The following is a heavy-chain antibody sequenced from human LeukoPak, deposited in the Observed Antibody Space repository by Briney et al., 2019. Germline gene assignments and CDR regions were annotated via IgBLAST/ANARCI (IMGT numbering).Heavy chain of an antibody. CDR2: INHSGST. CDR3: ARERGRVDY. V-gene: IGHV4-34*01. J-gene: IGHJ4*02. Sequence: SETLSLTCAVYGGSFSGYYWSWIRQPPGKGLEWIGEINHSGSTNYNPSLKSRVTISVDTSKNQFSLKLSSVTAADTAAYYCARERGRVDYWGQGTLVTVSS. CDR1: GGSFSGYY. D-gene: IGHD5-24*01.